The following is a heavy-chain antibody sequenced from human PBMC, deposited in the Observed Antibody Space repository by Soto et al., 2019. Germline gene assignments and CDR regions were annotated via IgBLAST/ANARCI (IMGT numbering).Heavy chain of an antibody. CDR1: GGTFSKNT. CDR2: IMPVFGRP. J-gene: IGHJ4*02. CDR3: ARQFDYDTSGYYYDY. V-gene: IGHV1-69*13. Sequence: GASVKVSCKASGGTFSKNTISWVRQAPGQGLEWMGGIMPVFGRPNYAQKFQGRVTITADEYTRTAYMELSRLKSDDTAVYYCARQFDYDTSGYYYDYWGQGTQVTVSS. D-gene: IGHD3-22*01.